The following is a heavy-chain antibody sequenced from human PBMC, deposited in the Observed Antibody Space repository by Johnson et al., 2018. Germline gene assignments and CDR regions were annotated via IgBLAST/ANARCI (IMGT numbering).Heavy chain of an antibody. D-gene: IGHD4-17*01. Sequence: VQLVQSGGGLVQPGGSLGLSCAASGFTFSSYAMSWVRQAPGKGLEWGSVISSSGEDTYDAASGKGRFTISRDNAKNSLHLQMNSLRAEDTAVYYCARSQSAYYGDYVGAEYFQHWGQGTLVTVSS. CDR1: GFTFSSYA. J-gene: IGHJ1*01. CDR3: ARSQSAYYGDYVGAEYFQH. V-gene: IGHV3-23*04. CDR2: ISSSGEDT.